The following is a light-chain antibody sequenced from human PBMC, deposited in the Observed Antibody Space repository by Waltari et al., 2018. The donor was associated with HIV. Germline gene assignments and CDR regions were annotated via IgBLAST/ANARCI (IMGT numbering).Light chain of an antibody. CDR1: SNDVAGFDL. CDR3: CSYARSRSLL. CDR2: EVN. Sequence: HSALTQPASVSGSPGQSITISCTGTSNDVAGFDLVSWYQHHPGKAPKLIIFEVNKRPSGVSNRFSGSKSGNTASLTISGLQTEDETDYYCCSYARSRSLLFGGGTKLTVL. J-gene: IGLJ2*01. V-gene: IGLV2-23*02.